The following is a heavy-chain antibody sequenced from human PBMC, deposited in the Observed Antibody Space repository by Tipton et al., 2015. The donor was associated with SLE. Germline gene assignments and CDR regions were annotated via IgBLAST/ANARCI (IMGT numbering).Heavy chain of an antibody. CDR3: AKDQDWGKDV. J-gene: IGHJ6*02. CDR2: ISYDGSNK. Sequence: RSLRLSCAASGVTFSSYAMHWVRQAPGKGLEWVAVISYDGSNKYYADSVKGRFTISRDNSKNTLYLQMNSLRAEDTAVYYCAKDQDWGKDVWGQGTTVTVSS. V-gene: IGHV3-30-3*01. CDR1: GVTFSSYA. D-gene: IGHD3/OR15-3a*01.